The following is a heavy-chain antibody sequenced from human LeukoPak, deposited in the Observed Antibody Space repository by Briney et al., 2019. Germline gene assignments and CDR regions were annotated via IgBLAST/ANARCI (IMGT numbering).Heavy chain of an antibody. V-gene: IGHV3-21*01. CDR2: ISSSSSYI. Sequence: GGSLRLSCAASGFTFSSYSMNWVRQAPGKGLEWVSSISSSSSYIYYADSVKGRFTISRDNAKNSLYLQMNSLRAEDTAVYYCARGSVRTGYLPRDYWGQGTLVTVSS. J-gene: IGHJ4*02. D-gene: IGHD3/OR15-3a*01. CDR1: GFTFSSYS. CDR3: ARGSVRTGYLPRDY.